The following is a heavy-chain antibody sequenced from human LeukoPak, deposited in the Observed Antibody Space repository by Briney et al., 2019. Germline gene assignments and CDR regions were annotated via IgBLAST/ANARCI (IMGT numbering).Heavy chain of an antibody. Sequence: GGSLRLSCAASGFTFSSYWMSWVRQAPGKGLEWVANIKQDGSEKYYVDSVKGRFTISRDNAKNSLYLQMNSLRAEDTAVYYCARDCGYGSYYYYGMDVWGQGTTVTVSS. D-gene: IGHD5-12*01. CDR2: IKQDGSEK. CDR3: ARDCGYGSYYYYGMDV. CDR1: GFTFSSYW. J-gene: IGHJ6*02. V-gene: IGHV3-7*01.